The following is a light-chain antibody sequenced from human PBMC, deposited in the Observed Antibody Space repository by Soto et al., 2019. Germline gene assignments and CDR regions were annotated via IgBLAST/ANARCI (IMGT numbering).Light chain of an antibody. CDR2: GAS. CDR1: QSVSSSY. Sequence: EIVLTQSPGTLSLSPGERATLSCRASQSVSSSYLAWYQQKPGQAPRLLIYGASSSATGIPDRFSGSGSGTDFTLTISRLESEDFAVYYCQQYGSSPGVTFSGGTKVEIK. CDR3: QQYGSSPGVT. J-gene: IGKJ4*01. V-gene: IGKV3-20*01.